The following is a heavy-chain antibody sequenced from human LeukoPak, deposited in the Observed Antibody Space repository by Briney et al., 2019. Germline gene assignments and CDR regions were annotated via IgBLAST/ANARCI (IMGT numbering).Heavy chain of an antibody. D-gene: IGHD6-19*01. Sequence: GASVKVSCKASGYTFTGYYMHWVRQAPGQGLEWMGWINPNSGGTNYAQKFQGRVTMTRDTSISTAYMELSRLRSDDTAVYYCARALRIAVAGTGLDYWGQGTLVTVSS. V-gene: IGHV1-2*02. CDR3: ARALRIAVAGTGLDY. CDR1: GYTFTGYY. J-gene: IGHJ4*02. CDR2: INPNSGGT.